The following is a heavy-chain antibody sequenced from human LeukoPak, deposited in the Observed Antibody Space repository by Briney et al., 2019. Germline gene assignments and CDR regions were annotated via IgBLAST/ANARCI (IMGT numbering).Heavy chain of an antibody. D-gene: IGHD3-10*01. CDR1: GGSISSSSYY. V-gene: IGHV4-39*01. Sequence: SETLSLTCTVSGGSISSSSYYWGWIRQPPGKGLEWIGSIYYSGSTYYNPSLKSRVTISVDTSENQFSLKLSSVTAADTAVYYCARRQYGSGSYYTPPDYWGQGTLATVSS. CDR2: IYYSGST. CDR3: ARRQYGSGSYYTPPDY. J-gene: IGHJ4*02.